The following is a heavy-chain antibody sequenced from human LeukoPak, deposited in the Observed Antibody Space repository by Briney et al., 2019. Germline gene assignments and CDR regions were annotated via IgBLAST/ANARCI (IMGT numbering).Heavy chain of an antibody. J-gene: IGHJ6*03. CDR2: IRSKAYGGTT. CDR1: GFTFGDYD. CDR3: TRGVAARPKGYYYYYMDV. V-gene: IGHV3-49*03. Sequence: GGSLRLSCTASGFTFGDYDMSWFRQAPGKGLEWVGFIRSKAYGGTTEYAASVKGRFTISRDDSKSIAYLQMNSLKTEDTALYYFTRGVAARPKGYYYYYMDVWGKGTTVTVSS. D-gene: IGHD6-6*01.